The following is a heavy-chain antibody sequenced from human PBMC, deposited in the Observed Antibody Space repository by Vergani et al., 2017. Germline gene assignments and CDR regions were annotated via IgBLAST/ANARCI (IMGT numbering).Heavy chain of an antibody. V-gene: IGHV1-8*01. CDR2: MNPNSGNT. J-gene: IGHJ4*02. Sequence: QVQLVQSGAEVKKPGASVKVSCKASGYTFTSYDINWVRQATGQGLEWMGWMNPNSGNTGYAQKFQGRVTMTRNTSISTAYMELSSLRSEDTAVYYCARGRFWSMTTVTTFDYWGQGTLVTVSS. CDR3: ARGRFWSMTTVTTFDY. D-gene: IGHD4-17*01. CDR1: GYTFTSYD.